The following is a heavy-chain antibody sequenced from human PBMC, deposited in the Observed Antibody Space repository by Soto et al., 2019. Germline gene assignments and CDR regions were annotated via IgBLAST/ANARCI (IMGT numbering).Heavy chain of an antibody. CDR2: ISSSSSYI. CDR1: GFTFSSYS. J-gene: IGHJ5*02. Sequence: EVQLVESGGGLVKPGGSLRLSCAASGFTFSSYSMNWVRQAPGKGLEWVSSISSSSSYIYYPDSVKGRFTISRANAKNSLYLQMTRLRAEDTAVYSCARDTYYYGSGSYSPWGQGTLVTVSS. D-gene: IGHD3-10*01. CDR3: ARDTYYYGSGSYSP. V-gene: IGHV3-21*01.